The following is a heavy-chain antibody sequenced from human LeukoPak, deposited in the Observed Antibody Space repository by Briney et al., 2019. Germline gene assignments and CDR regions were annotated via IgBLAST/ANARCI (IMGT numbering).Heavy chain of an antibody. V-gene: IGHV4-59*08. CDR2: IYYSGST. D-gene: IGHD1-26*01. Sequence: SETLSLTCTVSGGSISSYYWSWIRQPPGKGLEWIGYIYYSGSTNYNPSLKSRVTISVDTSKNQFSLKLSSVTAADTAVYYCARAYIVGAFDAFGIWGQGTMVTVSS. CDR1: GGSISSYY. J-gene: IGHJ3*02. CDR3: ARAYIVGAFDAFGI.